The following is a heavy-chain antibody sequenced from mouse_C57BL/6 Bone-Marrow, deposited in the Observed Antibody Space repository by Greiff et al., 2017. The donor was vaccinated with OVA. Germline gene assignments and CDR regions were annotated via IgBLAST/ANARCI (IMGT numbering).Heavy chain of an antibody. Sequence: EVQLVESGPGLVKPSQSLSLTCSVTGYSITSGYYWNWIRQFPGNKLEWMGYISYDGSNNYNPSLKNRISITRDTSKNQFFLKLNSVTTEDTATYYCARSTTVVADFDYWGKGTTLTVSS. CDR3: ARSTTVVADFDY. CDR1: GYSITSGYY. CDR2: ISYDGSN. J-gene: IGHJ2*01. V-gene: IGHV3-6*01. D-gene: IGHD1-1*01.